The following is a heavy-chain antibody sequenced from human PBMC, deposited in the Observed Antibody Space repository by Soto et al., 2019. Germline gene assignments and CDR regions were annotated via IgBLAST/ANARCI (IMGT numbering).Heavy chain of an antibody. CDR3: ARVVAAAEDRNDYYYYGMDV. D-gene: IGHD6-13*01. CDR2: IWYDGSNK. V-gene: IGHV3-33*01. Sequence: GGSLRLSCAASGFTFSSYGMHWVRQAPGKGLEWVAVIWYDGSNKYYADSVKGRFTISRDNSKNTLYLQMNSLRAEDTAVYYCARVVAAAEDRNDYYYYGMDVWGQGTTVTVSS. CDR1: GFTFSSYG. J-gene: IGHJ6*02.